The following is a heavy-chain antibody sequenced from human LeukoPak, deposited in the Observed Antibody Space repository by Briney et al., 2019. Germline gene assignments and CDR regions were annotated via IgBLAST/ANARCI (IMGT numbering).Heavy chain of an antibody. CDR1: GGSISSSGYY. V-gene: IGHV4-31*09. Sequence: PSQTLSLTCTVSGGSISSSGYYWSWIRQHPGKGLEWIGYIYYSGSTNYNPSLKSRVTVSVDKSKNRFSLKLSSVTAADTAVYYCASYRGSYTRVFDYWGQGTLVTVSS. CDR3: ASYRGSYTRVFDY. CDR2: IYYSGST. J-gene: IGHJ4*02. D-gene: IGHD1-26*01.